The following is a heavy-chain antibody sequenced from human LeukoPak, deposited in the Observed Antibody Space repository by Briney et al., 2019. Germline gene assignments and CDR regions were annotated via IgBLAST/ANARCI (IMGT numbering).Heavy chain of an antibody. CDR2: IYYSGST. CDR1: GGSISSYY. CDR3: ARDPRFSPFDY. J-gene: IGHJ4*02. Sequence: SETLSLTCTVSGGSISSYYWSWIRQPPGKGLEWIGYIYYSGSTNYNPSLKSRVTISVDRSKNQFSLKLSSVTASDTAVYYCARDPRFSPFDYWGQGTLVTVSS. V-gene: IGHV4-59*01.